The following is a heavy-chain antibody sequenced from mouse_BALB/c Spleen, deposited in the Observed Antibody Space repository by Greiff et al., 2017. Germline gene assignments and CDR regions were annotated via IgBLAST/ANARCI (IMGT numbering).Heavy chain of an antibody. D-gene: IGHD2-10*02. J-gene: IGHJ2*01. V-gene: IGHV5-6-3*01. CDR3: ARYGNFDY. CDR2: INSNGGST. Sequence: EVHLVESGGGLVQPGGSLKLSCAASGFTFSSYGMSWVRQTPDKRLELVATINSNGGSTYYPDSVKGRFTISRDNAKNTLYLQMSSLKSEDTAMYYCARYGNFDYWGQGTTLTVSS. CDR1: GFTFSSYG.